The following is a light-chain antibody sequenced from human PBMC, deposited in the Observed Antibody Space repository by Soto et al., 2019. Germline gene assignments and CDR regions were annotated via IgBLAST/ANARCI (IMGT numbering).Light chain of an antibody. J-gene: IGKJ2*01. CDR3: QQYGNSPPNT. CDR1: QSVSSSY. V-gene: IGKV3-20*01. Sequence: EIVLTQSPGTLSLSPGERATLSCRASQSVSSSYLAWYQQKPGQAPRLLIYGAYSRATGIPDRFSGSGSGTDLTLTISRLEPEDFAVYFCQQYGNSPPNTFGQGTKVEIK. CDR2: GAY.